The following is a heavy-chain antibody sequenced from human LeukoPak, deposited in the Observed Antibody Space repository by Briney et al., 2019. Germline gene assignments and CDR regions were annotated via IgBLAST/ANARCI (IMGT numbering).Heavy chain of an antibody. Sequence: SETLSLTCTVSGGSISSYYWSWIRQPPGKGLEWIGYIYYSGSTNYNPSLKNRVTISVDTSKNQFSLKLSSVTAADTAVYYCARGKYYYDSSGFHPDAFDIWGQGTMVTVSS. D-gene: IGHD3-22*01. CDR1: GGSISSYY. CDR2: IYYSGST. J-gene: IGHJ3*02. CDR3: ARGKYYYDSSGFHPDAFDI. V-gene: IGHV4-59*12.